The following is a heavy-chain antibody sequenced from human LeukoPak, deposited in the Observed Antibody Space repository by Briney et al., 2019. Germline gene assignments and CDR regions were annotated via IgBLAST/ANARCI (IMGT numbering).Heavy chain of an antibody. V-gene: IGHV3-23*01. CDR1: GSTFSSYA. J-gene: IGHJ4*02. CDR2: IRSSGEIT. D-gene: IGHD6-13*01. Sequence: PGGSLRLSCAASGSTFSSYAMSWVRQAPGKGLEWVSGIRSSGEITSYADSVKGRFTISRDNSKNTLFLQMNSLRAEDTAVYYCAKDRGAAADFDYWGQGTLVTVSS. CDR3: AKDRGAAADFDY.